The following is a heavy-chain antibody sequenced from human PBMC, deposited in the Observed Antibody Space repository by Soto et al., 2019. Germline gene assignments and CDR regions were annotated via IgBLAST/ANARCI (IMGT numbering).Heavy chain of an antibody. V-gene: IGHV1-18*04. CDR1: GYTFISHG. J-gene: IGHJ6*02. D-gene: IGHD2-15*01. Sequence: QVPLVQSGVEVKKPGASVKVSCKASGYTFISHGISWVRQAPGQGLEWMGWISGKNGNTNYAQKLQGRVTLTTDTSTSTAYMELRSLRSDDTAVYYCARVSSSIVVVPDYGMDVWGQGTTVTVS. CDR2: ISGKNGNT. CDR3: ARVSSSIVVVPDYGMDV.